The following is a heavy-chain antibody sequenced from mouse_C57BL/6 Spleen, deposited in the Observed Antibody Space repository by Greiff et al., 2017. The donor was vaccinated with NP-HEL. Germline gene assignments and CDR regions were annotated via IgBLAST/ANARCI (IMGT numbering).Heavy chain of an antibody. V-gene: IGHV5-17*01. CDR1: GFTFSDYG. CDR3: ASQLPFAY. CDR2: ISSGSSTI. Sequence: EVHLVESGGGLVKPGGSLKLSCAASGFTFSDYGMHWVRQAPEKGLEWVAYISSGSSTIYYADTVKGRFTISRDNAKNTLFLQMTSLRSEDTAMYYCASQLPFAYWGQGTLVTVSA. J-gene: IGHJ3*01. D-gene: IGHD4-1*02.